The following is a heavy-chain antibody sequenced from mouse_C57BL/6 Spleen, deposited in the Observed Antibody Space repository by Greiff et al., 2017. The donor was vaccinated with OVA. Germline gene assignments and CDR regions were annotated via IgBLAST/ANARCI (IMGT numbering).Heavy chain of an antibody. CDR2: ISSGSSTI. CDR1: GFTFSDYG. CDR3: ASNWYFDY. D-gene: IGHD4-1*02. Sequence: DVMLVESGGGLVKPGGSLKLSCAASGFTFSDYGMHWVRQAPEKGLEWVAYISSGSSTIYYADTVKGRFTISRDNAKNTLFLQMTSLRSEDTAMYYCASNWYFDYWGQGTTLTVSS. V-gene: IGHV5-17*01. J-gene: IGHJ2*01.